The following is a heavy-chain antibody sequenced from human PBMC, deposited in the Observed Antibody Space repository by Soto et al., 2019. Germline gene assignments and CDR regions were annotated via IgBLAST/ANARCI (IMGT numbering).Heavy chain of an antibody. CDR3: ARARWYDAFNV. Sequence: TLSLTCTVSGDAIYIGGYYWTWIRQHPGKGLEWIGYIYHTGKTYYNPSLESRVTISIDTSKNQFSLKLTSVTAADTAAYYCARARWYDAFNVWGQGTVVTVSS. D-gene: IGHD2-15*01. CDR2: IYHTGKT. J-gene: IGHJ3*01. CDR1: GDAIYIGGYY. V-gene: IGHV4-31*03.